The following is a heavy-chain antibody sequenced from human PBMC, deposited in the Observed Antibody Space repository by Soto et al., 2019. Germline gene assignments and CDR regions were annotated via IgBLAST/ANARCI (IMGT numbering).Heavy chain of an antibody. CDR3: ARRFGIAAAGTLDY. Sequence: PSETLSLTCAVSGGSISSSNWWSWVRQPPGKGLEWIGEIYHSGSTNYNPSLKSRVTISVDKSKNQFSLKLSSVTAADTAVYYCARRFGIAAAGTLDYWGQGTLVTVSS. V-gene: IGHV4-4*02. CDR2: IYHSGST. J-gene: IGHJ4*02. CDR1: GGSISSSNW. D-gene: IGHD6-13*01.